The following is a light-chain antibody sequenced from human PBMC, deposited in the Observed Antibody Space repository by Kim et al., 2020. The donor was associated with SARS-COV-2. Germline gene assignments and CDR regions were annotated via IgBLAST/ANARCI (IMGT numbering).Light chain of an antibody. J-gene: IGKJ2*03. CDR1: QSISTW. Sequence: LSASVRDRVTITCRASQSISTWLAWYQQKSGKAPKVLIYKASNLKSGVPSRFSGSGSGTEFTLTIRSLQPDDFATYYCQQYFSYSSFGQGTKLEI. V-gene: IGKV1-5*03. CDR3: QQYFSYSS. CDR2: KAS.